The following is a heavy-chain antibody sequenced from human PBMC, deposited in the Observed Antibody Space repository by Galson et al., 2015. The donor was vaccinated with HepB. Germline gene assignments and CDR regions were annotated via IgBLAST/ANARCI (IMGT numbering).Heavy chain of an antibody. CDR1: GGSISSYY. CDR3: ARGLLHDYHGPDWFDP. V-gene: IGHV4-59*01. Sequence: ETLSLTCTVSGGSISSYYWSWIRQPPGKGLEWIGYIYYSGSTNYNPSLKSRVTISVDTSKNQFSLKLSSVTAADTAVYYYARGLLHDYHGPDWFDPWGQGTLVTVSS. CDR2: IYYSGST. J-gene: IGHJ5*02. D-gene: IGHD4-11*01.